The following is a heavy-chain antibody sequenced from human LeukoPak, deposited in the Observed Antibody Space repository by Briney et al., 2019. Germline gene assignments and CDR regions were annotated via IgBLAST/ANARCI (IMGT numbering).Heavy chain of an antibody. CDR3: ARTGYSSGRSFDY. CDR1: GGSISSYY. D-gene: IGHD1-14*01. CDR2: TYYSGTT. Sequence: SETLSLTCTVSGGSISSYYWSWLRQPPGKGREWIAYTYYSGTTDYNPSLRSRVTISVDTSKNQFSLKLSSVTAADTAVYYCARTGYSSGRSFDYWGQGALVTVSS. J-gene: IGHJ4*02. V-gene: IGHV4-59*01.